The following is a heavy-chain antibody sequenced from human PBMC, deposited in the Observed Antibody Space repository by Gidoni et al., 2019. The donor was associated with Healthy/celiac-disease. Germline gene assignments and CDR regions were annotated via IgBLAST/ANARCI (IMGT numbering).Heavy chain of an antibody. CDR2: INHSGST. CDR3: ARGRAAAGYDY. D-gene: IGHD6-13*01. CDR1: GGSFSGYY. Sequence: QVQLQQWGAGLLKPSETLSLTCAVYGGSFSGYYWSWIRQPPGKGLEWIGEINHSGSTNYNPSLKSRVTISVDTSKSQFSLKLSSVTAADTAVYYCARGRAAAGYDYWGQGTLVTVSS. J-gene: IGHJ4*02. V-gene: IGHV4-34*01.